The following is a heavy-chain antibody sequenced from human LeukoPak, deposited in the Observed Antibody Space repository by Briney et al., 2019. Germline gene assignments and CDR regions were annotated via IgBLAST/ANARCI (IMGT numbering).Heavy chain of an antibody. CDR1: GYSFRSYW. D-gene: IGHD2-2*01. Sequence: GESLKISCKGPGYSFRSYWIGWVRQMPGKGLEWMGIIYPGDSDTRYSPSFQGQVTISVDTSISTAYLQWNTLKASDTAMYYCTRHPTSISNPYYIDVWGRGTTVTVSS. CDR2: IYPGDSDT. CDR3: TRHPTSISNPYYIDV. V-gene: IGHV5-51*01. J-gene: IGHJ6*03.